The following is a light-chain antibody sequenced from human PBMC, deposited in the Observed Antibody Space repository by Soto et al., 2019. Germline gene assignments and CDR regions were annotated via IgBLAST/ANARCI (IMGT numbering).Light chain of an antibody. CDR2: GSS. CDR1: QRVSNHY. Sequence: EVVLTQSPGTLSLSPGERATLSCRASQRVSNHYLAWYQQKPGQSPKLLIFGSSDSATGIPDRFSGSGSGTEFTLTISSLEPEDFAVYYCQQYGSTPPYTFGQGTNLEIK. V-gene: IGKV3-20*01. J-gene: IGKJ2*01. CDR3: QQYGSTPPYT.